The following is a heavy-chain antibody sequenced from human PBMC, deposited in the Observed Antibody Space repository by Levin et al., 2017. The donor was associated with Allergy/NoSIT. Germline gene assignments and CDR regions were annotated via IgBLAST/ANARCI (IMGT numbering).Heavy chain of an antibody. V-gene: IGHV3-30*03. Sequence: QPGGSLRLSCAASGFTFSSHAMHWVRQAPGKGLEWVAVVSYDGNNKYYTDSVKGRFTISRDNSRNTLFLEMNSLRVEDRAVYYCARDSSRGIAVVAAATGDLDYWGQGTLVTVSS. D-gene: IGHD2-15*01. CDR1: GFTFSSHA. CDR3: ARDSSRGIAVVAAATGDLDY. J-gene: IGHJ4*02. CDR2: VSYDGNNK.